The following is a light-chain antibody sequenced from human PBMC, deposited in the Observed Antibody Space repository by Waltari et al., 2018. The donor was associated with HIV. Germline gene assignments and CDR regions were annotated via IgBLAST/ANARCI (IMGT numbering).Light chain of an antibody. CDR3: QQSYSTPYT. J-gene: IGKJ2*01. V-gene: IGKV1-39*01. CDR2: AAS. CDR1: QSISSY. Sequence: RVTITCRASQSISSYLNWYQQKPGKAPKLLIYAASSLQSGVPSRFSGSGSGTDFTLTISSLQPEDFATYYCQQSYSTPYTFGQGTKLEIK.